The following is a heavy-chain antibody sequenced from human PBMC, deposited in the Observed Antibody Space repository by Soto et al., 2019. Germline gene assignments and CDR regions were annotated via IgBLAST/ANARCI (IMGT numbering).Heavy chain of an antibody. V-gene: IGHV3-23*01. D-gene: IGHD3-22*01. CDR1: GFSFNNYA. J-gene: IGHJ4*02. Sequence: EVQLLQSGGGVVQPGGSLRLSCAVSGFSFNNYAMNWLRLAPGKGLEWVSSISGGGTGTYSADAVRGRFTISSDKSRNTVYLQMSSLRAEDTAVYYCAKGHYYDNVGNWVANQAFDSWGQGSLVTVSS. CDR3: AKGHYYDNVGNWVANQAFDS. CDR2: ISGGGTGT.